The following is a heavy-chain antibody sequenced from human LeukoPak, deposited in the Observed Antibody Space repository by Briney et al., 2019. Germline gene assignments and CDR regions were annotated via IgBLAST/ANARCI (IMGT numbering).Heavy chain of an antibody. Sequence: PSETLSLTCTVSGGSISSSSYYWGWIRQPPGKGLEWIGSIYYSGSTYYNPSLKSRVTISVDTSKNQFSLKLSSVTAADTAVYYCARRRAATTYYYYYMDVWGKGTTVTVSS. J-gene: IGHJ6*03. CDR2: IYYSGST. CDR3: ARRRAATTYYYYYMDV. V-gene: IGHV4-39*01. D-gene: IGHD2-15*01. CDR1: GGSISSSSYY.